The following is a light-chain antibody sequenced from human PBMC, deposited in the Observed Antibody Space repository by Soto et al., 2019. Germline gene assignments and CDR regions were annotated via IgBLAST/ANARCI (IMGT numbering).Light chain of an antibody. CDR2: KVS. CDR1: QSLVYSDGNTF. J-gene: IGKJ2*01. CDR3: MQSTHWPHT. V-gene: IGKV2-30*01. Sequence: DVVLTQSPLSLPVTIGQPASISCTSSQSLVYSDGNTFLSWFHQRPGQSPRRLIYKVSNRGSGVPDRFSGSGSDSDFTLKISRVEAEDVGIYYCMQSTHWPHTFGQGTKLEI.